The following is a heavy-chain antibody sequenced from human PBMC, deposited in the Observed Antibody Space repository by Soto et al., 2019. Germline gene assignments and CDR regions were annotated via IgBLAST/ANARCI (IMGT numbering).Heavy chain of an antibody. Sequence: GESLKISCAASGFTFSSYSMNWVRQAPGKGLEWVSSISSSSSYIYYADSVKGRFTISRDNAKNSLYLQMNSLRAEDTAVYYCARPGAGIGDGLSVGRDAFDIWGQGTMVTVSS. J-gene: IGHJ3*02. CDR3: ARPGAGIGDGLSVGRDAFDI. V-gene: IGHV3-21*01. D-gene: IGHD3-10*01. CDR1: GFTFSSYS. CDR2: ISSSSSYI.